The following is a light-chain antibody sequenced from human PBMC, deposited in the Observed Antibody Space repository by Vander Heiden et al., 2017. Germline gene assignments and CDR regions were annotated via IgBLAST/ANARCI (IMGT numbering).Light chain of an antibody. CDR3: QVWDSSTYVV. V-gene: IGLV3-9*01. CDR2: RDS. CDR1: NIGSKN. Sequence: SYELTQPLSVSVALGQTARITGGGNNIGSKNVHWYQQKPGQAPVLVIYRDSNRPSGIPERFSGSNSGNTATLTISRAQAGDEADYYCQVWDSSTYVVFGGGTKLTVL. J-gene: IGLJ2*01.